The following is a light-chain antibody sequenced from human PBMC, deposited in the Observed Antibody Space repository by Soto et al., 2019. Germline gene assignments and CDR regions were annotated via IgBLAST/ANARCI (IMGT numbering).Light chain of an antibody. CDR2: EVS. J-gene: IGKJ1*01. CDR1: QSLIHSDGSTY. V-gene: IGKV2-30*02. CDR3: LQGTHWPWT. Sequence: DVVMTQSPLFLPVTLGQTASISCRSSQSLIHSDGSTYLSWFQQRPGQSPRRLIYEVSDRDSGVPDRFTGSGSGTDFTLKISRVEAEDVGVYYCLQGTHWPWTFGQGTEVEIK.